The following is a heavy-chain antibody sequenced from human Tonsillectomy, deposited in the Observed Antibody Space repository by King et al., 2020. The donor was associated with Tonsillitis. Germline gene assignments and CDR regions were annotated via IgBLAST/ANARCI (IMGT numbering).Heavy chain of an antibody. V-gene: IGHV3-21*01. D-gene: IGHD3-22*01. CDR2: ITYSSSYI. CDR1: GFSFSGYA. J-gene: IGHJ4*02. Sequence: QLVQSGGGLVKPGGSQRLSCAASGFSFSGYAMNWVRQTPGKGLEWVSSITYSSSYIYYADSVKGRFTISRDNAKDSLYLQMNSLRAEDTAVYFCARGLLYYYDTTGYYYFDYWGQGTLVTVSS. CDR3: ARGLLYYYDTTGYYYFDY.